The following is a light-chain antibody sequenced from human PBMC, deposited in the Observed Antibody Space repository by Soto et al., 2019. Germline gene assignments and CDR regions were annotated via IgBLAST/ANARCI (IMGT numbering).Light chain of an antibody. CDR1: QSTSSW. V-gene: IGKV1-5*01. Sequence: DIQMTQSPSTLSASVGDRVTITCRASQSTSSWLAWYQQKPGKAPKLLIYDASNLESGVPSRFSGSGSGTEFTLTISSLQPDDFATYYCQHYNSYSEAFGQGTKVDIK. CDR3: QHYNSYSEA. J-gene: IGKJ1*01. CDR2: DAS.